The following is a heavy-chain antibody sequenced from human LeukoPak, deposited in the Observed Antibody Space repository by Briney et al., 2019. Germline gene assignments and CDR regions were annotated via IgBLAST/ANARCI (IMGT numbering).Heavy chain of an antibody. CDR2: ISNSGTTK. D-gene: IGHD4-17*01. Sequence: GGSLRLSCAASGFTFSSYEMNWVRQAPGKGLEWVSYISNSGTTKYYADSVKGRFTVSRENARKSLYLQMNSLRAEDTAVYYCARAFSTTAFDYWGQGTLVTVSS. CDR3: ARAFSTTAFDY. CDR1: GFTFSSYE. V-gene: IGHV3-48*03. J-gene: IGHJ4*02.